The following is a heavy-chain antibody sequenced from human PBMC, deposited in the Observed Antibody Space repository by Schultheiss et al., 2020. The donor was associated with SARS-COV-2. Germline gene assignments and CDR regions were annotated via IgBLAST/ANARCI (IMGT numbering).Heavy chain of an antibody. CDR1: GFTFTSYA. CDR3: ARGPHWYFDL. Sequence: GGSLRLSCAASGFTFTSYAMHWVRQAPGKGLEWVAVISYDGSNKYYADSVKGRFTISRDNSKNSLYLQMNSLRAEDTAVYYCARGPHWYFDLWGRGTLVTVSS. J-gene: IGHJ2*01. V-gene: IGHV3-30*04. CDR2: ISYDGSNK.